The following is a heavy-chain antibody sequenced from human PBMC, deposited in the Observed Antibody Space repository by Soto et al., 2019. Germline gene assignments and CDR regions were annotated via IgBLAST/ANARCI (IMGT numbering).Heavy chain of an antibody. CDR2: ISASNGDT. J-gene: IGHJ4*02. D-gene: IGHD3-22*01. CDR3: ARDWRYYDSSGYFGY. CDR1: GYIFTNYG. Sequence: ASVKVSCKASGYIFTNYGISWLRQAPGQGLELMGWISASNGDTNYAQKFQGRVTMATDTSTSTAYMELRSLRSDDTAVYYCARDWRYYDSSGYFGYWGQGTLVTVSS. V-gene: IGHV1-18*01.